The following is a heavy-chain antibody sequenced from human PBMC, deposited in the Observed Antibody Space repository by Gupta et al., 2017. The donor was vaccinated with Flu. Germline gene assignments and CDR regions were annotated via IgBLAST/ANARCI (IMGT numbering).Heavy chain of an antibody. Sequence: EVQLVESGGGLVQPGGSLRLSCAASGFTFSDSWMNWVRQAPGKGLEWVANINQDGSTKNYVDSLKGRFTVSRDNAKNSLYLQMDSLRAEDTAVYFCARNRGWEQFDYWGQGILVTVSS. CDR1: GFTFSDSW. CDR2: INQDGSTK. V-gene: IGHV3-7*01. J-gene: IGHJ4*02. CDR3: ARNRGWEQFDY. D-gene: IGHD5-24*01.